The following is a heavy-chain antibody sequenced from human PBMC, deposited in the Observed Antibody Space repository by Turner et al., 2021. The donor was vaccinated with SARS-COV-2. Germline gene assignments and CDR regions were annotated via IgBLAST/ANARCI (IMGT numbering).Heavy chain of an antibody. D-gene: IGHD6-19*01. Sequence: QVQEVQSVAEVKKPGASVKFCCEGSGYTLTELSMHWVRQAPGKGLEWMGGFDPEDGETIYAQKFQGRVTMTEDTSTDTDYMELSSLRSEDTAVYYCATGTAVGGTPKNYYYYSGMDVWGQGTTVTVSS. CDR1: GYTLTELS. CDR3: ATGTAVGGTPKNYYYYSGMDV. J-gene: IGHJ6*02. V-gene: IGHV1-24*01. CDR2: FDPEDGET.